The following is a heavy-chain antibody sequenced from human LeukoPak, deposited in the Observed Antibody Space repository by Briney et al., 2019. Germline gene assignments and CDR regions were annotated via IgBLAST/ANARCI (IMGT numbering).Heavy chain of an antibody. V-gene: IGHV1-18*04. CDR3: ARDLLRCWFDP. J-gene: IGHJ5*02. CDR1: GYTLTDNT. CDR2: ISVYTGTT. D-gene: IGHD5-24*01. Sequence: ASVKVSCKGSGYTLTDNTVTWVRQAPGQGLECVGWISVYTGTTNSPQKFQGRVTMTTDRSTSTAYMELRSLRSDDTAVYYCARDLLRCWFDPWGQGTLVTVSS.